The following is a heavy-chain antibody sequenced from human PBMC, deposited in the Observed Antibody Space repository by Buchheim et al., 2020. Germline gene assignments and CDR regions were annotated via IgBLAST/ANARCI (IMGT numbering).Heavy chain of an antibody. V-gene: IGHV3-30*04. Sequence: QVQLVESGGGVVQPGRSLRLSCAASGFTFSSYAMHWVRQAPGKGLEWVAVISYDGSNKYYADSVKGRFTNSRDNSKNTLYLQMNSLRADDTAVYYCARDDIPRITMIVVVNYYYGMDVWGQGTT. CDR3: ARDDIPRITMIVVVNYYYGMDV. J-gene: IGHJ6*02. CDR2: ISYDGSNK. CDR1: GFTFSSYA. D-gene: IGHD3-22*01.